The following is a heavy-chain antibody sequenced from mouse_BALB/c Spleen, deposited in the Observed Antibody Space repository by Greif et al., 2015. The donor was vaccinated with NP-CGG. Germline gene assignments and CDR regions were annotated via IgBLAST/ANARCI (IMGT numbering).Heavy chain of an antibody. CDR1: GYTFTSYY. D-gene: IGHD3-1*01. V-gene: IGHV1S81*02. CDR3: TRSGYRYYFDY. Sequence: VQLQQSGAELVKPGASVKLSCKASGYTFTSYYMYWVKQRPGQGLEWIGEINPSNGGTNFNEKFKSKATLTVDKSSSTAYMQLSSLTSEDSAVYCCTRSGYRYYFDYWGQGTTLTVSS. J-gene: IGHJ2*01. CDR2: INPSNGGT.